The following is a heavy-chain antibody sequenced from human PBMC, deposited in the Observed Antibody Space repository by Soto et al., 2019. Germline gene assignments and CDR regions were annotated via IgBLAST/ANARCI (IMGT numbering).Heavy chain of an antibody. J-gene: IGHJ4*02. V-gene: IGHV3-23*01. CDR3: AAIRF. CDR2: ISGTGSTT. CDR1: GFTFSSYA. Sequence: EVQLLESGGGLVQPGGSLRLSCVVSGFTFSSYAMSWVRQAPGKGLEWVSLISGTGSTTYYADSVKGRFTISRDNSKNTLYLQMNILRADDTAVYYCAAIRFWGQGTLVTVSS.